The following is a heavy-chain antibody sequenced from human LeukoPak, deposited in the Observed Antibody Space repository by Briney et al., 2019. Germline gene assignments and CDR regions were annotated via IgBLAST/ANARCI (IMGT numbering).Heavy chain of an antibody. CDR1: GYTFTSYD. V-gene: IGHV1-8*03. J-gene: IGHJ4*02. CDR3: ARGHPYDSSGYVDY. CDR2: MNPNSGNT. D-gene: IGHD3-22*01. Sequence: GASVKVSCKASGYTFTSYDINWVRQATGQGLEWMGWMNPNSGNTGYAQKFQGRVTITRNTSISTAYMELSSLRSVDTAVYYCARGHPYDSSGYVDYWGQGTLVTVSS.